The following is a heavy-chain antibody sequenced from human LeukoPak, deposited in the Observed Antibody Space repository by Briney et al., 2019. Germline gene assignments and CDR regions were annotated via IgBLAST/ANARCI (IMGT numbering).Heavy chain of an antibody. CDR1: GGSLSSYY. D-gene: IGHD3-22*01. CDR3: ARLWYYYDSSGQRLDAFDI. CDR2: IHYSGST. J-gene: IGHJ3*02. Sequence: PSETLSLTCTVSGGSLSSYYWSWIRQPPGKGLEWIGYIHYSGSTNYNSSLKSRVTISVDTSKNQFSLKLSSVTAADTAVYYCARLWYYYDSSGQRLDAFDIWGQGTMVTVSS. V-gene: IGHV4-59*08.